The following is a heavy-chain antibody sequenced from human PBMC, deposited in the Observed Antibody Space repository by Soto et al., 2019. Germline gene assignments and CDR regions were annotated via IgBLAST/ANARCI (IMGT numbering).Heavy chain of an antibody. D-gene: IGHD3-22*01. CDR3: AREGYYYDSSGYYGSYYYYGMDV. J-gene: IGHJ6*02. Sequence: GGSLRLSCAASGFTFSSYGMHWVRQAPGKGLEWVAVIWYDGSNKYYADSVKGRFTISRDNSKNALYLQMNSLRAEDTAVYYCAREGYYYDSSGYYGSYYYYGMDVWGQGTTVTVSS. CDR2: IWYDGSNK. V-gene: IGHV3-33*01. CDR1: GFTFSSYG.